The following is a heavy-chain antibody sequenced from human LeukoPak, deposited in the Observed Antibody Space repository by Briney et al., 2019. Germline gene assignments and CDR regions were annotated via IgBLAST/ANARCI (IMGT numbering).Heavy chain of an antibody. CDR3: ARGITARRTLYYFDY. Sequence: ASVKVSCKASGGTFSSYAISWVRQAPGQGLEWMGGIIPIFGTANYAQKFQGRVTITTDESTSTAYMELSSLRSEDTAVYCCARGITARRTLYYFDYWGQGTLVTVSS. CDR2: IIPIFGTA. CDR1: GGTFSSYA. D-gene: IGHD6-6*01. J-gene: IGHJ4*02. V-gene: IGHV1-69*05.